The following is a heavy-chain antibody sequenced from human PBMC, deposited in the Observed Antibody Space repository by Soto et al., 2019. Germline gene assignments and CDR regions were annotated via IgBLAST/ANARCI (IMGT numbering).Heavy chain of an antibody. D-gene: IGHD6-6*01. CDR2: INPNSGGT. CDR3: ARIHTYSVSSPLDY. V-gene: IGHV1-2*02. J-gene: IGHJ4*02. Sequence: ASVKVSCKASGYTFTAYFIHWVRQAPGQGLQWMGWINPNSGGTNYPRTFQGRVTMTRDTSISTAYMELNRPTSDDTAVFFCARIHTYSVSSPLDYWGQGTLVTVSS. CDR1: GYTFTAYF.